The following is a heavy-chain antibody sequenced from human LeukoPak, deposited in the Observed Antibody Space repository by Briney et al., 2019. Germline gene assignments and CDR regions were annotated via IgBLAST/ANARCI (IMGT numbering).Heavy chain of an antibody. V-gene: IGHV1-69*13. CDR2: IIPIFGTA. CDR3: ARVGADDSSGYLYYFDY. CDR1: GGTFSSYA. D-gene: IGHD3-22*01. J-gene: IGHJ4*02. Sequence: GASVKVSCKASGGTFSSYAISWVRQAPGQGLEWMGGIIPIFGTANYAQKFQGRVTITADESTSTAYMELSSLRSEDTAVYYCARVGADDSSGYLYYFDYGGQGTLVTVSS.